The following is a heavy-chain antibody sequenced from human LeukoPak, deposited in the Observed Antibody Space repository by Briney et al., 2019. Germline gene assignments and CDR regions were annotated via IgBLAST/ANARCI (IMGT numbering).Heavy chain of an antibody. CDR1: GYTFTGYY. J-gene: IGHJ4*02. V-gene: IGHV1-2*02. CDR3: ARGGSIVGAPWHYFDY. D-gene: IGHD1-26*01. Sequence: GASVKVSCKASGYTFTGYYMHWVRQAPGQGLEWMGWINPNSGGTNYAQKFQGRVTMTRDTSISTAYMELSRLRSDDTAVYYCARGGSIVGAPWHYFDYWGQGTLVTVSS. CDR2: INPNSGGT.